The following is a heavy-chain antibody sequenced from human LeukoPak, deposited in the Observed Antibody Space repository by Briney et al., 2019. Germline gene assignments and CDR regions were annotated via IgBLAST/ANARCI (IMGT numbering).Heavy chain of an antibody. J-gene: IGHJ5*02. CDR1: GGSSSGYY. CDR2: INHSGST. CDR3: ARGRYSSRDFDP. D-gene: IGHD6-19*01. V-gene: IGHV4-34*01. Sequence: SETLSLTCAVSGGSSSGYYWSWIRQPPGKGLEWSGEINHSGSTNYNPSLKSRVTISVHTSKNQFSLKLSSVTAADTAVYYCARGRYSSRDFDPWGQGTLVTVSS.